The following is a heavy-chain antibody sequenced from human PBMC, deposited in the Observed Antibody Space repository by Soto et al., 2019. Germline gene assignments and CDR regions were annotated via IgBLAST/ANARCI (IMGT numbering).Heavy chain of an antibody. Sequence: SATLSLTCPVSGGSMIAYYWNWMRPPPGKGLQWIGYTYYSGSTTYNPSLKSRVTISVDSSKNQFSLKLDSVTPADTAVYYCARVRGTAGKRYFDYWGPGTLVTVSS. CDR1: GGSMIAYY. J-gene: IGHJ4*02. CDR3: ARVRGTAGKRYFDY. D-gene: IGHD6-13*01. CDR2: TYYSGST. V-gene: IGHV4-59*01.